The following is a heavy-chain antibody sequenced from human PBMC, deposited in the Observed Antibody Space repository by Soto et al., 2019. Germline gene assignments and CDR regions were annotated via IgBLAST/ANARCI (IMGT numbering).Heavy chain of an antibody. D-gene: IGHD3-3*01. CDR3: ARDITIFGVVTHDAFDI. V-gene: IGHV3-48*02. CDR2: ISSSSSTI. Sequence: GGSLRLSCAASGFTFSSYSMNWVRQAPGKGLEWVSYISSSSSTIYYADSVKGRFTISRDNAKNSLYLQMNSLRDEDTAVYYCARDITIFGVVTHDAFDIWGQGTMVTVSS. CDR1: GFTFSSYS. J-gene: IGHJ3*02.